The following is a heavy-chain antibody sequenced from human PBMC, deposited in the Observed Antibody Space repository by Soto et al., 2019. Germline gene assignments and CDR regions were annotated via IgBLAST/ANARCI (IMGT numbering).Heavy chain of an antibody. Sequence: QVQLVQSGAEVKKPGASVKVSCKASGYTFTGYYMHWVRQAPGQGLEWMGWINPNSGGTNYAQKFQGWVTMTRDTSISTAYMELSRLRSDDTAVYYCARDHDYIWGSYRSMGFGVGAFDIWGQGTMVTVSS. D-gene: IGHD3-16*02. CDR2: INPNSGGT. CDR1: GYTFTGYY. J-gene: IGHJ3*02. CDR3: ARDHDYIWGSYRSMGFGVGAFDI. V-gene: IGHV1-2*04.